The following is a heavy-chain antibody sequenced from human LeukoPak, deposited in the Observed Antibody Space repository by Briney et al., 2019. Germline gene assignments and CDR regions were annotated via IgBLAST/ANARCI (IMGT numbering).Heavy chain of an antibody. D-gene: IGHD3-22*01. CDR3: ARSNYYDSSGLNGMDV. CDR2: IYTSGST. CDR1: GGSISSGSYY. Sequence: SETLSLTCTVSGGSISSGSYYWSWIRQPAGKGLEWIGRIYTSGSTNYNPSLKSRVTISVDTSKNQFSLKLSSVTAADTAVYYCARSNYYDSSGLNGMDVWGQGTTVTVSS. V-gene: IGHV4-61*02. J-gene: IGHJ6*02.